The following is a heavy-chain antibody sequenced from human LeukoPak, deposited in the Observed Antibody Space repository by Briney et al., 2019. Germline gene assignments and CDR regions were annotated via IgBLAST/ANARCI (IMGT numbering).Heavy chain of an antibody. CDR1: GFTFSSYA. CDR2: ISGSGGST. V-gene: IGHV3-23*01. CDR3: ARDTVITLGSFDY. J-gene: IGHJ4*02. D-gene: IGHD3-16*01. Sequence: GGSLRLSCAASGFTFSSYAMSWVRQAPGKGLEWVSAISGSGGSTYYADSVKGRFTISRDNAKNSLYLQMDSLRVEDTAVYYCARDTVITLGSFDYWGQGTLVTVSS.